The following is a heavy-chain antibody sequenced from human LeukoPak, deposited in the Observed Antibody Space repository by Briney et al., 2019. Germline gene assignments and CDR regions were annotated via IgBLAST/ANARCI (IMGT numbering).Heavy chain of an antibody. V-gene: IGHV3-33*01. CDR2: IWYDGSNK. J-gene: IGHJ5*02. Sequence: GGSLRLSCAASGFTFSSYGMHWVRQAPGKGLEWVAVIWYDGSNKYYADSVKGRFTISRDNPKNTLYLQMNSLRAEDTAVYYCARDRLWFGELFSPGWFDPWGQGTLVTVSS. D-gene: IGHD3-10*01. CDR1: GFTFSSYG. CDR3: ARDRLWFGELFSPGWFDP.